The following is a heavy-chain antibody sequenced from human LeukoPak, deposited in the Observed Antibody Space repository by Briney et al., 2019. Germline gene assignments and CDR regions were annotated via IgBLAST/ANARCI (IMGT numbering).Heavy chain of an antibody. CDR2: INPKSGGT. V-gene: IGHV1-2*02. Sequence: GASVKVSCKASGYTFTGYYMHWVRQAPGQGLEWMGWINPKSGGTNYAQKFQGRVTMTRDTSTSTAYMELSRLRSDDTAVYYCAREAAAAGGNYFDYWGQGTLVTVSS. CDR1: GYTFTGYY. D-gene: IGHD6-13*01. CDR3: AREAAAAGGNYFDY. J-gene: IGHJ4*02.